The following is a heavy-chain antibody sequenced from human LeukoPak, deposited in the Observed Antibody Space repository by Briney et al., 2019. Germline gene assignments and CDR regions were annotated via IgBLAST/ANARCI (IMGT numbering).Heavy chain of an antibody. CDR1: GGSLSNYY. CDR2: IYYSGST. Sequence: SETLSLTCTVSGGSLSNYYWSWIRQPPEKGLEWIGYIYYSGSTNYNPSLKSRVTISADTSKNQFSLKLSSVTAADTAVYYCARQADDSSSSLVYFDYWGQGTLVTVSS. D-gene: IGHD6-6*01. CDR3: ARQADDSSSSLVYFDY. V-gene: IGHV4-59*08. J-gene: IGHJ4*02.